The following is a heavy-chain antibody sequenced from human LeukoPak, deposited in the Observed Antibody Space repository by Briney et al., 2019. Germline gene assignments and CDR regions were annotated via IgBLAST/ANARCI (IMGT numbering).Heavy chain of an antibody. CDR1: GFTFSSYS. CDR3: ARDPGGDY. V-gene: IGHV3-48*02. Sequence: GGSLRLSCVASGFTFSSYSMNWVRQAPGKGLEWVSSISSSSSSTIYYADSVKGRFSISRDNAKNSLYLQMNSLRDEDTAVYYCARDPGGDYWGQGTLVTVSS. J-gene: IGHJ4*02. D-gene: IGHD3-16*01. CDR2: ISSSSSSTI.